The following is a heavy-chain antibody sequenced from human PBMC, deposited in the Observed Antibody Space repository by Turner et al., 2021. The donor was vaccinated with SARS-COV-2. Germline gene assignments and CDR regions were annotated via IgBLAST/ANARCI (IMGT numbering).Heavy chain of an antibody. CDR3: ARDSGDFDY. V-gene: IGHV3-30-3*01. Sequence: QVELVESGGGVVRPCRALGLSCAASGVIFSSYVLHWVRQDLGKGLEWVAVISYEGSNKYYAESVKCRFTISRDNSKNTLYLQMNSLRAEDTAVYYCARDSGDFDYWGQGTLVTVSS. CDR2: ISYEGSNK. CDR1: GVIFSSYV. J-gene: IGHJ4*02. D-gene: IGHD3-10*01.